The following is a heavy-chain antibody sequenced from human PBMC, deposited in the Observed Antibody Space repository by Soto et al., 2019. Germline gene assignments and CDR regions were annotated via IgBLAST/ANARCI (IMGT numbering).Heavy chain of an antibody. V-gene: IGHV1-8*01. D-gene: IGHD6-13*01. J-gene: IGHJ6*02. CDR3: ARSSSWPPYYYSYYGMDV. Sequence: ASVKVSCKASGYTFTSYDINWVRQATGQGREWMGWMNPNSGNTGYAQKFQGRVTMTRNTSISTAYMELSSLRSEDTAVDYCARSSSWPPYYYSYYGMDVWGQGTTVTVSS. CDR2: MNPNSGNT. CDR1: GYTFTSYD.